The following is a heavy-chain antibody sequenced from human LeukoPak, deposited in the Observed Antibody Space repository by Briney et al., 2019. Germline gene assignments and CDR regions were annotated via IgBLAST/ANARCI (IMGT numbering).Heavy chain of an antibody. CDR2: ISFDGSNK. CDR3: AKGTAVDRQYFEN. J-gene: IGHJ4*02. V-gene: IGHV3-30*04. Sequence: GRSLRLSCAASGFTFSRYAMHWVREGPGKGVEWVAAISFDGSNKYYADSVKGRFTISRDNSMNTLYLKMNSLSAEDTAVYYCAKGTAVDRQYFENWGQGTLVTVSS. D-gene: IGHD1-1*01. CDR1: GFTFSRYA.